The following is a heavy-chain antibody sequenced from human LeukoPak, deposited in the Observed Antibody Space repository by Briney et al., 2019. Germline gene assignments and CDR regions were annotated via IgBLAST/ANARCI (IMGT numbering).Heavy chain of an antibody. D-gene: IGHD5-18*01. CDR3: ARDMVNSYGFGH. J-gene: IGHJ5*02. CDR1: GFIFSNYD. Sequence: GGSLRLSCAASGFIFSNYDMHWVRQAPGKGLEWVAVIWHDGSDKHYADSVQGRFTISRDNSKNSLYLQMNSLRAEDTALYYCARDMVNSYGFGHWGQGTLVTVSS. V-gene: IGHV3-33*01. CDR2: IWHDGSDK.